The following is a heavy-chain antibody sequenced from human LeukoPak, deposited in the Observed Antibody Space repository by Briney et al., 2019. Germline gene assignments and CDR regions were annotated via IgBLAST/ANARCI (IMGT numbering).Heavy chain of an antibody. CDR3: ARENYNYYYGMDV. Sequence: GGSLRLSCAASGFTFSDYYMSWIRQAPGKGLDWVSVIYSGGSTYYADSVKGRFTISRHNSKNTLYLQMNSLRAEDTAVYYCARENYNYYYGMDVWGQGTTVTVSS. J-gene: IGHJ6*02. V-gene: IGHV3-53*04. CDR2: IYSGGST. CDR1: GFTFSDYY.